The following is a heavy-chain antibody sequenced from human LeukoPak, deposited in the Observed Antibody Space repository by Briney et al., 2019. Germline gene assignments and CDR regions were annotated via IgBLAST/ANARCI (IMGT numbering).Heavy chain of an antibody. V-gene: IGHV3-7*01. CDR2: IKQDGSEK. CDR3: ARDQGALDI. CDR1: RFTFSNYE. Sequence: GGSLRLSCVGSRFTFSNYEMNWVRQAPGKGLEWLANIKQDGSEKYYVDSVKGRFTISRDNAKNSLYLQMNSQRAEDTAIYYCARDQGALDIWGQGTMVTVSS. J-gene: IGHJ3*02.